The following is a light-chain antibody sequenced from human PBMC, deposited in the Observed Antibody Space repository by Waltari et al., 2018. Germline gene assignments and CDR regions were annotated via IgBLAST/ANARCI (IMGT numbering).Light chain of an antibody. CDR2: SHD. CDR3: AAWDDSLNGRWV. Sequence: QSVLTQPPSASETPGQRVTISCSGSSSNIGSNVVNWYQQVPGTAPKLLIVSHDQRPSGVPARFSGSKSGSSASLAISGLQSEDEAHYYCAAWDDSLNGRWVFGGGTKLTVL. J-gene: IGLJ3*02. CDR1: SSNIGSNV. V-gene: IGLV1-44*01.